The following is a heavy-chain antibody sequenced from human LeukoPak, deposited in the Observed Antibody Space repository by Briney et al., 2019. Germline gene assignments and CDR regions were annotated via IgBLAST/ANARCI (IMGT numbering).Heavy chain of an antibody. J-gene: IGHJ5*02. CDR1: GGSISSYY. D-gene: IGHD3-3*01. CDR3: ARALYPSYDFWSGYPNWFDP. V-gene: IGHV4-59*01. Sequence: SETLSLTCTVSGGSISSYYWSWIRQPPGKGLEWIGYIYYSGSTNYNPSLKSRVTISVDTSKNQFSLKLSSVTAADTAVYYCARALYPSYDFWSGYPNWFDPWGQGTLVTVSS. CDR2: IYYSGST.